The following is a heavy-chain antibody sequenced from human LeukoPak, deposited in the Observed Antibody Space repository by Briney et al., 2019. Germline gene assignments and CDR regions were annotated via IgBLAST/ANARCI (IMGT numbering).Heavy chain of an antibody. D-gene: IGHD3-22*01. CDR1: GFTFNTYS. CDR3: ARDWAVNYYDSSGYQGYFDY. V-gene: IGHV3-21*01. CDR2: ISSGSTYI. J-gene: IGHJ4*02. Sequence: GGSLRLSCAASGFTFNTYSMNWVRQAPGRGLEWVSSISSGSTYIYYADSVKGRFTISRDNAKNSLHLQMNSLRAEDTAVYYCARDWAVNYYDSSGYQGYFDYWGQGTLVTVSS.